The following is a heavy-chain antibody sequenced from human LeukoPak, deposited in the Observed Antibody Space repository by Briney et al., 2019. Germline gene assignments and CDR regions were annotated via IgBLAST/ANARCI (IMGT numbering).Heavy chain of an antibody. CDR1: GGPISSFF. CDR2: VYNSGIT. CDR3: ARDRGVVPDAFDI. Sequence: SETLSLICTVSGGPISSFFWSWVRQPPGKGLEWIGYVYNSGITKYNSSLKSRVTITVDTSKNQFSLNLSSVTAADTAVYFCARDRGVVPDAFDIWGQGTAVTVSS. V-gene: IGHV4-59*01. J-gene: IGHJ3*02. D-gene: IGHD3-10*01.